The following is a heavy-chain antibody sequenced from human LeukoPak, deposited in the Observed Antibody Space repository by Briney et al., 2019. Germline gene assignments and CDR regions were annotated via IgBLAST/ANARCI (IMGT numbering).Heavy chain of an antibody. V-gene: IGHV1-2*02. J-gene: IGHJ4*02. Sequence: ASVTVSCKASGYTFTVYYMHWVRQAPGQGLEWMGWINPNSGGTNYAQKFQGRVTMTRDTSISTGYMELSRLRSDDTAVHYCARSMDEITMIVVVITPFDYWGQGTLVTVSS. D-gene: IGHD3-22*01. CDR1: GYTFTVYY. CDR2: INPNSGGT. CDR3: ARSMDEITMIVVVITPFDY.